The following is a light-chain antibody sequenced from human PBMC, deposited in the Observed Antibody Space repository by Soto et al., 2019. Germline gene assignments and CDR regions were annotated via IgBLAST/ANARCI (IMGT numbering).Light chain of an antibody. CDR2: VDR. CDR3: QAWDNSSIPSG. CDR1: KLGDKY. Sequence: SYELTQPPSVSVSPGQTASITCSGDKLGDKYTSWYQQKPGQSPVVVIYVDRKRPSGIPERFSGSNSGNIATLTISGTQAMDEGDYYCQAWDNSSIPSGFGSGTKLTVL. J-gene: IGLJ1*01. V-gene: IGLV3-1*01.